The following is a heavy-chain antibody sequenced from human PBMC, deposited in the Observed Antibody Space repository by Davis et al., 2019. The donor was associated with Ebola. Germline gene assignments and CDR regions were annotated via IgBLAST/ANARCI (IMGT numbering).Heavy chain of an antibody. D-gene: IGHD5-18*01. Sequence: MPSETLSLTCTVSGGSISTYYWGWIRQPPGKGLEWIGSIYNSGSTHYNPSLESRVTISVDTSKNQLSLKLTSVTATDTAVYYCARPVSPGYTYGYYYYDMDVWGQGTTVTVSS. V-gene: IGHV4-39*01. CDR1: GGSISTYY. J-gene: IGHJ6*02. CDR2: IYNSGST. CDR3: ARPVSPGYTYGYYYYDMDV.